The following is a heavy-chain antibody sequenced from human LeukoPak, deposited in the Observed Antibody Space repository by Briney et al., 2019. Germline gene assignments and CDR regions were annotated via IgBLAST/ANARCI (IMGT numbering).Heavy chain of an antibody. CDR3: ARVTAAAGTAFDY. CDR2: IFYDGTMT. Sequence: QAGRSVRLSCAASGFTFSNFALHWVRQAPGKGLEWVGVIFYDGTMTYYADSVKGRFTISRDNSKSTLYLQMNSLRPEDTAVYYCARVTAAAGTAFDYWGQGTLVTVSS. D-gene: IGHD6-13*01. V-gene: IGHV3-30*04. J-gene: IGHJ4*02. CDR1: GFTFSNFA.